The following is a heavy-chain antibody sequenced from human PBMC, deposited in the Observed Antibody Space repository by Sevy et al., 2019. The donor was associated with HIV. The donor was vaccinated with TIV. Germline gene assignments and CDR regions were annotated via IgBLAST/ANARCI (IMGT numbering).Heavy chain of an antibody. D-gene: IGHD2-15*01. J-gene: IGHJ4*02. CDR2: LSAHNGDT. Sequence: ASVKVSCKTSGYTFTSYRITWVRQAPGQGLEWMGWLSAHNGDTNYAQKLQGRVTMISETSTSTAYMVLRSLRSDDTAIYYCARAYCSGGSCYSLAYWVQGTLVTVSS. CDR3: ARAYCSGGSCYSLAY. CDR1: GYTFTSYR. V-gene: IGHV1-18*01.